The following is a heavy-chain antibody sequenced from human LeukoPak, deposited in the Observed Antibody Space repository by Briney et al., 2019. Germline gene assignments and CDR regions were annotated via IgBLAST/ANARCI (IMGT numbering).Heavy chain of an antibody. CDR1: GFTFSSYS. Sequence: GGSLRLSCAASGFTFSSYSMNWVRQAPGKGLEWVSSISSSSSYIYYADSVKGRFTISRDNAKNSLYLQMNSLRAEDTAVYYCARVAFGLDDPYFDYWGQGTLVTVSS. J-gene: IGHJ4*02. CDR3: ARVAFGLDDPYFDY. V-gene: IGHV3-21*04. D-gene: IGHD3/OR15-3a*01. CDR2: ISSSSSYI.